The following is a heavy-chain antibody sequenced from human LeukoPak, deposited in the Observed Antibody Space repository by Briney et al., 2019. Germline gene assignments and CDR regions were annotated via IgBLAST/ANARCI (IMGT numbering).Heavy chain of an antibody. V-gene: IGHV1-2*02. J-gene: IGHJ5*02. Sequence: ASVKVSCKASGYTFTGYYMHWVRQAPGQGLEWMGWINPNSGGTNYAQKFQGRVTMTRDTSISTAYMELSRLRSDDTAVYYCARDRDISRSNWFDPWGQGTLVTVSS. D-gene: IGHD2-2*01. CDR2: INPNSGGT. CDR1: GYTFTGYY. CDR3: ARDRDISRSNWFDP.